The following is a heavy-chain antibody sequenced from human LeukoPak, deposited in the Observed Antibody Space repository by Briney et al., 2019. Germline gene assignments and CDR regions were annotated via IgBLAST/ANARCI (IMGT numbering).Heavy chain of an antibody. CDR1: GFTFSGYA. V-gene: IGHV3-33*06. CDR3: AKYSSSSNYYYGMDV. Sequence: GGSLRLSCAASGFTFSGYAMHWVRQAPGKGLEWVAVIWYDGSNKYYADSVKGRFTISRDNSKNTLYLQMNSLRAEDTAVYYCAKYSSSSNYYYGMDVWGQGTTVTVSS. J-gene: IGHJ6*02. D-gene: IGHD6-13*01. CDR2: IWYDGSNK.